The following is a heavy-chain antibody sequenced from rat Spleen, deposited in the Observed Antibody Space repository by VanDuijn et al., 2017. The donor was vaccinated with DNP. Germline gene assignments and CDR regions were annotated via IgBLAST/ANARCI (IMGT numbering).Heavy chain of an antibody. V-gene: IGHV3-1*01. J-gene: IGHJ2*01. CDR2: ISYSGST. CDR1: GYSITSNY. Sequence: EVQLQESGPGLVKPSQSLSLTCSVTGYSITSNYWGWIRKFPGNKMEWIGHISYSGSTSYNPSLKSRISITRDTSKNQFFLQLNSVTTEHTATFNCAGRPPPTRGPFDYCGQGVAVTVSS. D-gene: IGHD1-4*01. CDR3: AGRPPPTRGPFDY.